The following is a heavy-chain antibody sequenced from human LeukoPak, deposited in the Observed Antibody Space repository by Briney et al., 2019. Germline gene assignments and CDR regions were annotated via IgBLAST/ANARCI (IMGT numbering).Heavy chain of an antibody. Sequence: PGRSLRLSCAASGFTFSSYGMHWVRQAPGKGLEWVAVISYDGSNKYYADSVKGRFTISRDYSKNTLYLQMNSLRAEDTAVYYCAKDSSSGWSHFDYWGQGTLVTVSS. CDR2: ISYDGSNK. V-gene: IGHV3-30*18. CDR3: AKDSSSGWSHFDY. CDR1: GFTFSSYG. J-gene: IGHJ4*02. D-gene: IGHD6-19*01.